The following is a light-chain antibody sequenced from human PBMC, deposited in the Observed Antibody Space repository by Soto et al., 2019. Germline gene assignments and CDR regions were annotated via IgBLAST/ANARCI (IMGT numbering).Light chain of an antibody. Sequence: QSALSQPASVSGSPGQSITISCTGTSSDVESYNLVSWYQHHPGKAPKLIIYEGTQRPSGVSNRFSASKSGNRASLTISGLQVEDEADDDYRSYGDTSAGVVFGGGTKLTVL. CDR3: RSYGDTSAGVV. V-gene: IGLV2-23*01. J-gene: IGLJ2*01. CDR1: SSDVESYNL. CDR2: EGT.